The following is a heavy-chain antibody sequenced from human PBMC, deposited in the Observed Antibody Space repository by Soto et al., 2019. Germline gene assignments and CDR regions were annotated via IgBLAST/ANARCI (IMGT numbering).Heavy chain of an antibody. J-gene: IGHJ6*02. CDR2: INHSGST. CDR3: ARGATSIAARPGGMDV. V-gene: IGHV4-34*01. Sequence: PSDTLSVTCAVYGGSFSGYYWSWIRQPPGKGLEWIGEINHSGSTNYNPSLKSRVTISVDTSKNQFSLKLSSVTAADTAVYYCARGATSIAARPGGMDVWGQGTTVT. CDR1: GGSFSGYY. D-gene: IGHD6-6*01.